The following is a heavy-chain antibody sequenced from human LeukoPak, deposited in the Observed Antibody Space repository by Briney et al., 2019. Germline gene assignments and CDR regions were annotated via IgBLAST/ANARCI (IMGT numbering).Heavy chain of an antibody. Sequence: GGSLRLSCAASGFTFRSIAMTWVRQAPGKGLEWVSSIRSNGDTTYNADSVKGRFTISRDNAKNSLYLQMNSLRAEDTAVYYCARVLGRYASDYWGQGTLVTVST. V-gene: IGHV3-48*03. CDR2: IRSNGDTT. D-gene: IGHD3-16*01. J-gene: IGHJ4*02. CDR3: ARVLGRYASDY. CDR1: GFTFRSIA.